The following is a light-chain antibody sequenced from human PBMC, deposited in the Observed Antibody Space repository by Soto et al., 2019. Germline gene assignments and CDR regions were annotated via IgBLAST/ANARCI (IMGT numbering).Light chain of an antibody. Sequence: DIQMTQSPSSLSASIGDRVTITCRASQSIGNYLNWYQQKPGKAPNLLIYAASTLLSGVPSRFSGGGSGTDFTLTISSLQPEDFATYYCQQSYSSPETFGQGTNVEIK. CDR1: QSIGNY. V-gene: IGKV1-39*01. J-gene: IGKJ1*01. CDR2: AAS. CDR3: QQSYSSPET.